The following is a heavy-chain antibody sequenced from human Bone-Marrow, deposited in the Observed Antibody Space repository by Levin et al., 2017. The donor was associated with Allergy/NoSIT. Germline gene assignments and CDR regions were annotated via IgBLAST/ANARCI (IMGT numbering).Heavy chain of an antibody. V-gene: IGHV3-7*01. Sequence: GGSLRLSCAASGFTFSNYWMNWVRQAPGKGLEWVANIRQDGSEKNYVDSVKGRFTISRDNAKSSLYLQMNSLRVEDTAVYYCARGASGSYYNWGQGTLVTVSS. J-gene: IGHJ4*02. D-gene: IGHD3-10*01. CDR3: ARGASGSYYN. CDR2: IRQDGSEK. CDR1: GFTFSNYW.